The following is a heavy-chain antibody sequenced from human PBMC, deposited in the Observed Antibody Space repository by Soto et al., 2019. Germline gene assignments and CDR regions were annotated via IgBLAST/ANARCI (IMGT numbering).Heavy chain of an antibody. CDR1: GFTFSNYG. V-gene: IGHV3-23*01. D-gene: IGHD3-3*01. Sequence: PGGSLRLSCAASGFTFSNYGMTWVRQAPGKGLEWDSSISASGGGTHYADSVKGRFTISRDNSKKKLFLQMNRLRAEDTAVYYCAKFGSFYDLLSGNYGEWFDPWGQGTLVTVSS. J-gene: IGHJ5*02. CDR3: AKFGSFYDLLSGNYGEWFDP. CDR2: ISASGGGT.